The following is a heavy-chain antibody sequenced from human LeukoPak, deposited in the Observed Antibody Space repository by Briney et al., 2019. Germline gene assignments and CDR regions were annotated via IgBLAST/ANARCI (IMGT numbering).Heavy chain of an antibody. CDR3: ARKYSGFDY. V-gene: IGHV3-23*01. J-gene: IGHJ4*02. Sequence: GGSLRLSCAVSGFTFTSYAMNWVRQAPGKGLEWVSIIYGNGATTDYADSVKGRFTISRNDSKNTLYLQMNSLRAEDTAVYYCARKYSGFDYWGQGSLVTVSS. D-gene: IGHD5-12*01. CDR2: IYGNGATT. CDR1: GFTFTSYA.